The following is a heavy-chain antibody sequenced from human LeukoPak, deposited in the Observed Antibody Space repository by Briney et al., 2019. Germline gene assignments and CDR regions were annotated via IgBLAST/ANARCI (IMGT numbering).Heavy chain of an antibody. V-gene: IGHV4-34*01. CDR3: ARRPRIPIMSGSYYVDP. Sequence: PSETLSLTCAVYGVSFSGYYWSSIRQPPGKGLEWIGEINHNGSTNNNPSPKSRVTISVDTSKNQFSLKLSSVTAADTGVYYCARRPRIPIMSGSYYVDPWGRGTLVTVSS. CDR1: GVSFSGYY. J-gene: IGHJ5*02. CDR2: INHNGST. D-gene: IGHD1-26*01.